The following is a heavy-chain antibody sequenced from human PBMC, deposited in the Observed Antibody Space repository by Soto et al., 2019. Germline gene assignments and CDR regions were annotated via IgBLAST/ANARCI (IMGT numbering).Heavy chain of an antibody. CDR2: IIPIFGTA. Sequence: QVQLVQSGAEVKKPGSSVKVSCKASGGTFSSYAISWVRQAPGQGLEWMGGIIPIFGTANYAQKFQGRVTITAVESTSTAYMELSSLRSEDTAVYYCARDRFCSGGSCYSLGWFDPWGQGTLVTVSS. CDR1: GGTFSSYA. D-gene: IGHD2-15*01. V-gene: IGHV1-69*01. J-gene: IGHJ5*02. CDR3: ARDRFCSGGSCYSLGWFDP.